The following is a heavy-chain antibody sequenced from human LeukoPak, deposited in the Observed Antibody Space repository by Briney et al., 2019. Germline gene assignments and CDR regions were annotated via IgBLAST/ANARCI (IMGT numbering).Heavy chain of an antibody. CDR2: IYSGGST. CDR1: GFTVSSNY. J-gene: IGHJ4*02. Sequence: PGASLRLSCAASGFTVSSNYMSWVRQAPGKGLEWVSVIYSGGSTYYADSVKGRFTISRDNSKNTLYLQMNSLRAEDTAVYYCASPHYDILTGLLNWGQGTLVTVSS. CDR3: ASPHYDILTGLLN. D-gene: IGHD3-9*01. V-gene: IGHV3-53*01.